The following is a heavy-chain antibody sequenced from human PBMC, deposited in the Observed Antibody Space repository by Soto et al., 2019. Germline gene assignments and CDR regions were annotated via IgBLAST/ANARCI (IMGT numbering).Heavy chain of an antibody. CDR2: IDPSDSYT. V-gene: IGHV5-10-1*01. CDR3: ASPTYCSSTSCYEGYGMHV. D-gene: IGHD2-2*01. Sequence: GESLKISCKGSGYSFTSYWISWVRQMPGKGLEWMGRIDPSDSYTNYSPSFQGHVTISADKSISTAYLQWSSLKASDTAMYYCASPTYCSSTSCYEGYGMHVSGQATTVTVSS. J-gene: IGHJ6*02. CDR1: GYSFTSYW.